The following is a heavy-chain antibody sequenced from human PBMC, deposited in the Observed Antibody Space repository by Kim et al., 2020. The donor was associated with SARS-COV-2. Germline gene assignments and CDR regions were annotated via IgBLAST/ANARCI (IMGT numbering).Heavy chain of an antibody. Sequence: GGSLRLSCAASGFTFSSYAMHWVRQAPGKGLEWVAVISYDGSNKYYADSVKGRFTISRDNSKNTLYLQMNSLRAEDTAVYYCAGLLWFGELLLFRPYYYYGMDVWGQGTTVTVSS. CDR1: GFTFSSYA. CDR3: AGLLWFGELLLFRPYYYYGMDV. J-gene: IGHJ6*02. CDR2: ISYDGSNK. D-gene: IGHD3-10*01. V-gene: IGHV3-30*04.